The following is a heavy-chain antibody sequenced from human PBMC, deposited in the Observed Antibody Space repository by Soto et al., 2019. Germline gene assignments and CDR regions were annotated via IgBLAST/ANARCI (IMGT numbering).Heavy chain of an antibody. Sequence: SETLSLTCAVYGGSFSGYYWSWIRQPPGKGLEWIGEINHSGSTNYNPSLKSRVTISVDTSKNQFSLKLSSVTAADTAVYYCARRVEDYMDVWGKGTKVTVSS. CDR3: ARRVEDYMDV. CDR1: GGSFSGYY. J-gene: IGHJ6*03. V-gene: IGHV4-34*01. CDR2: INHSGST.